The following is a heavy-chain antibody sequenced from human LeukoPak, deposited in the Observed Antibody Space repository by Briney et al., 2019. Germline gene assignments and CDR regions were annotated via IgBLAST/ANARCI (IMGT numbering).Heavy chain of an antibody. Sequence: GTSVKVSRKASGFTFTSSAMQWVRQARGQRLEWIGWIVVGSGNTNYAQKFQERVTITRDMSTSTAYMELSSLRSEDTAVYYCAADGPVAGTPFDYWGQGTLVTVSS. CDR3: AADGPVAGTPFDY. CDR2: IVVGSGNT. J-gene: IGHJ4*02. V-gene: IGHV1-58*02. D-gene: IGHD6-19*01. CDR1: GFTFTSSA.